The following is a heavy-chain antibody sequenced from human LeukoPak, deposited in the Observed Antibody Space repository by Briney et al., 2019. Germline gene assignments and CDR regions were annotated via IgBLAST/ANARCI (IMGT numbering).Heavy chain of an antibody. CDR2: IKADGSEK. J-gene: IGHJ4*02. V-gene: IGHV3-7*03. CDR3: ARGLRWPDF. Sequence: GGSLGLSCATSGLTFSIDWMNWVRQAPGKGLEWVANIKADGSEKYYVDSVKGRFTISRDNAKNSLFLQMNSLRADDTAVYYCARGLRWPDFWGQGTLVTVSS. CDR1: GLTFSIDW. D-gene: IGHD4-23*01.